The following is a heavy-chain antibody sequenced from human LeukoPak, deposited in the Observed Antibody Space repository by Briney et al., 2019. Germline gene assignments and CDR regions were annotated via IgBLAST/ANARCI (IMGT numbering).Heavy chain of an antibody. V-gene: IGHV3-48*04. Sequence: GGSLRLSCAASGFTFSSYSMNWVRQAPGKGLEWVSYISSSSSTIYYADSVKGRFTISRDNAENSLYLQMDSLRTEDTAVYYCARDPSSSSWSPFDYWGQGTLVTVSS. J-gene: IGHJ4*02. D-gene: IGHD6-13*01. CDR3: ARDPSSSSWSPFDY. CDR1: GFTFSSYS. CDR2: ISSSSSTI.